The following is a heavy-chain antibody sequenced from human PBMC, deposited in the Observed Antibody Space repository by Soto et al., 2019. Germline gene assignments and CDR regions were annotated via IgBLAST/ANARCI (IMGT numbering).Heavy chain of an antibody. D-gene: IGHD2-2*01. J-gene: IGHJ5*02. CDR3: ARAYPGYQLPITSGGFHX. Sequence: PSETLSLTCTVSGGSISSYYWSWIRQPAGKGLEWILSIYNSGSTNYNPSLKSLVTMSVDTSKNQFSLKLSSVTAADTAVYYCARAYPGYQLPITSGGFHXWGQGTLVTVSX. V-gene: IGHV4-4*07. CDR1: GGSISSYY. CDR2: IYNSGST.